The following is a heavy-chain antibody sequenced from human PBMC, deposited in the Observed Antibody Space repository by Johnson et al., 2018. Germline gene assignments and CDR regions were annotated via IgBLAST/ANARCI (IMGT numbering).Heavy chain of an antibody. CDR2: IYYSGST. Sequence: QVQLQESGPGLVKPSETLSLTCTVSGGSISSYYWSWIRQPPGKGLEWIGYIYYSGSTNYNPSLKSRVTISVDTSKNQFSLKLSSVTAADTAGYYWARIRRGLQLGFDIWGQGTMVTVSS. D-gene: IGHD5-24*01. CDR3: ARIRRGLQLGFDI. J-gene: IGHJ3*02. CDR1: GGSISSYY. V-gene: IGHV4-59*01.